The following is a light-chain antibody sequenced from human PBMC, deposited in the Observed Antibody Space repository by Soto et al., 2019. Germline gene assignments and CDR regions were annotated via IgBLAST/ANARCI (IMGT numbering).Light chain of an antibody. J-gene: IGLJ2*01. CDR2: DVS. CDR3: SSYTSSSTLVV. V-gene: IGLV2-14*01. Sequence: QSALTQPASVSGSPGQSITISCTGTSSDVGGYNYVSWYQQHPGTAPKLMIYDVSNRPSGVSNRFSGSKSGNTASLTISGLQAEDAADYYCSSYTSSSTLVVFGGGTKLTVL. CDR1: SSDVGGYNY.